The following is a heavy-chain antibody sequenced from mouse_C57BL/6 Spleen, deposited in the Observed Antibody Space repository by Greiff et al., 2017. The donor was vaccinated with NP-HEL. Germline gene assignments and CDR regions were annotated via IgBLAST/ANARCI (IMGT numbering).Heavy chain of an antibody. Sequence: VKLQESGPELVKPGASVKISCKASGYAFSSSWMNWVKQRPGKGLEWIGRIYPGDGDTNYNGKFKGKATLTADKSSSTAYMQLSSLTSEDSAVHFCARYDYPFAYWGQGTLVTVSA. CDR3: ARYDYPFAY. CDR1: GYAFSSSW. V-gene: IGHV1-82*01. J-gene: IGHJ3*01. D-gene: IGHD2-4*01. CDR2: IYPGDGDT.